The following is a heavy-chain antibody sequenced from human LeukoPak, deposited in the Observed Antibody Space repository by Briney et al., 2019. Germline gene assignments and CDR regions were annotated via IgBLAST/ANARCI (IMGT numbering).Heavy chain of an antibody. CDR1: GGSFSGYY. Sequence: NPSETLSLTCAVYGGSFSGYYWSWIRQPPGKGLEWIGEINHSGSTNYNPSLKSRVTISVDTSKNQFSLKLSSVTAADTAVYYCARVPMVRGVRSDYWGQGTLVTVSP. J-gene: IGHJ4*02. CDR3: ARVPMVRGVRSDY. V-gene: IGHV4-34*01. D-gene: IGHD3-10*01. CDR2: INHSGST.